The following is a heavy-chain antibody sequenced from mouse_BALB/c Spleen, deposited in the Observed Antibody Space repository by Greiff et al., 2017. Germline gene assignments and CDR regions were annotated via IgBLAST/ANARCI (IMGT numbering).Heavy chain of an antibody. D-gene: IGHD2-1*01. CDR1: GFSLTSYG. Sequence: VKLMESGPGLVAPSQSLSITCTVSGFSLTSYGVHWVRQPPGKGLEWLGVIWAGGSTNYNSALMSRLSIRKDNSKSQVFLKMNSLQTDDTAMYYCARGWGGNYGAMDYWGQGTSVTVSS. V-gene: IGHV2-9*02. J-gene: IGHJ4*01. CDR3: ARGWGGNYGAMDY. CDR2: IWAGGST.